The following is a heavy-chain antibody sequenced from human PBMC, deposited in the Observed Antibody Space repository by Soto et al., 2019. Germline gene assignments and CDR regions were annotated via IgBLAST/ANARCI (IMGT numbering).Heavy chain of an antibody. CDR1: GFTFSSYG. CDR3: ARVLEYSSSSPLWD. CDR2: IWYDGSNK. Sequence: GGSLRLSCAASGFTFSSYGMHWVRQAPGKGLEWVAVIWYDGSNKYYADSVKGRFTISRDNSKNTLYLQMNSLRAEDTAVYYCARVLEYSSSSPLWDWGQGTLGTVSA. D-gene: IGHD6-6*01. J-gene: IGHJ4*02. V-gene: IGHV3-33*01.